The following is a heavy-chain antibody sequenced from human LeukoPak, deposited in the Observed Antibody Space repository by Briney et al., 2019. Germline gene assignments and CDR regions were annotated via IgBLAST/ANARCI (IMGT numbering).Heavy chain of an antibody. CDR2: ISGSGGST. CDR1: GFTFSSYA. V-gene: IGHV3-23*01. D-gene: IGHD3-3*01. Sequence: GGSLRLSCAASGFTFSSYAMSWVRQAPGKGLEWVSAISGSGGSTYYADSVKGRFTISRDNSKNTLYLQMNSLRAEDTAVYYCANTPFTIFGVVIHYYYYMDVWGKGTTVTVSS. J-gene: IGHJ6*03. CDR3: ANTPFTIFGVVIHYYYYMDV.